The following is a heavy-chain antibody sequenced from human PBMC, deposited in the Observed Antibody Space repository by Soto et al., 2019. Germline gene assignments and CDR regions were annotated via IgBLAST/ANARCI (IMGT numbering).Heavy chain of an antibody. CDR1: GGSISSSNW. V-gene: IGHV4-4*02. CDR3: ARRDIVVVDGMDV. Sequence: SETLSLTCAVSGGSISSSNWWSWVRQPPGKGLEWIGEIYHSGSTNYNPSLKSRVTISVDKSKNQFSLKLSSVTAADTAVYYCARRDIVVVDGMDVWGQGTTVTVSS. CDR2: IYHSGST. J-gene: IGHJ6*02. D-gene: IGHD2-2*01.